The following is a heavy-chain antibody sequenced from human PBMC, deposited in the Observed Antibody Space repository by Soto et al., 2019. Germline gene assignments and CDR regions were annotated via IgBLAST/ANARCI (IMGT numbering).Heavy chain of an antibody. CDR3: AKAYFVWSSEQPYYFDY. J-gene: IGHJ4*02. D-gene: IGHD3-16*01. V-gene: IGHV3-23*01. Sequence: EVQLLDSGGGLVQPGGSLRLSCAASGFTFSNYAITWVRQGPGKGLEWASGIRGSGGRSYYADSVKGRFTISRDNSKSTLYLQMNSLRAEDTAVYYCAKAYFVWSSEQPYYFDYWGQGTLVTVSS. CDR2: IRGSGGRS. CDR1: GFTFSNYA.